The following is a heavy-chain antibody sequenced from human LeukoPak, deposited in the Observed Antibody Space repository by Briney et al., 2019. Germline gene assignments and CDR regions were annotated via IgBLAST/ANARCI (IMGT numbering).Heavy chain of an antibody. V-gene: IGHV4-59*08. CDR3: ARVPAGTTDRFDY. Sequence: ASETLSLTCTVSGGSISNKYWSWIRQPPGKGLEWIGYIYYSGSTNYNPSLKSRVTILVDTSKNQFSLKLSSVTAADTAVYYCARVPAGTTDRFDYWGQGTLVTVSS. CDR2: IYYSGST. D-gene: IGHD6-13*01. J-gene: IGHJ4*02. CDR1: GGSISNKY.